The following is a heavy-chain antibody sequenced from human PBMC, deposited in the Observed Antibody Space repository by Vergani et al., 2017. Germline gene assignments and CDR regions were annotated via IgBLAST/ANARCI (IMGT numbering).Heavy chain of an antibody. V-gene: IGHV3-66*01. J-gene: IGHJ4*02. CDR3: ARAGVVVTRVFDY. Sequence: EVQLVESGGGLVQPGGSLRLSCAASGFTVSSNYMSWVRQAPGKGLEWVSVIYSGGSTYYADSVKGRFTISRDNAKNSLYLQMNSLGAEDTAVYYCARAGVVVTRVFDYWGQGTLVTVSS. CDR2: IYSGGST. CDR1: GFTVSSNY. D-gene: IGHD2-21*02.